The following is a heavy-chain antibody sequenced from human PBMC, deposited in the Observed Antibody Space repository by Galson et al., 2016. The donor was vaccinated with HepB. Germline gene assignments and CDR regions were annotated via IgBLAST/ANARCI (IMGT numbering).Heavy chain of an antibody. CDR3: ARDQGWVEPSHFDS. CDR2: ISASGTFK. J-gene: IGHJ4*02. Sequence: SLRLSCAASGFSLSRSSVNWVRQAPGKGLEWVSAISASGTFKYYAASVTGRFTITRDNAKNSVFLQVNSLRPDDTAIYFCARDQGWVEPSHFDSWGQGDLVIVSS. V-gene: IGHV3-21*01. D-gene: IGHD1-26*01. CDR1: GFSLSRSS.